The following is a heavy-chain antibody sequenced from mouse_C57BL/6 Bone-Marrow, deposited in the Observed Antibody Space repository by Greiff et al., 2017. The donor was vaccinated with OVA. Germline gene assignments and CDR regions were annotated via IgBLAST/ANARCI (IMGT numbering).Heavy chain of an antibody. CDR3: AREEASTMVTTGFAY. Sequence: QVQLKQPGAELVKPGASVKMSCKASGYTFTSYWITWVKQRPGQGLEWIGDIYPGSGSTNYNEKFKSKATLTVDTSSSTAYMQLSSLTSEDSAVYYCAREEASTMVTTGFAYWGQGTLVTVSA. CDR1: GYTFTSYW. CDR2: IYPGSGST. D-gene: IGHD2-2*01. J-gene: IGHJ3*01. V-gene: IGHV1-55*01.